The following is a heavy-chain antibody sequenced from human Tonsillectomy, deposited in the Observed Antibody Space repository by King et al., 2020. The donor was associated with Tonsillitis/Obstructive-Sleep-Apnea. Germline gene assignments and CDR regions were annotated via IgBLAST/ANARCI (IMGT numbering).Heavy chain of an antibody. CDR1: GFTFSNYA. CDR3: ARESGIQLWSTPPDSFDI. CDR2: ISYDGGNK. D-gene: IGHD5-18*01. Sequence: VQLVESGGGVVQPGRSLTLSCAASGFTFSNYAMHWVRQAPGKGLEWVAVISYDGGNKYYADSVKGRFTISRDNSKNTLYLQMNSLRAEDTAVYYCARESGIQLWSTPPDSFDIWGQGTMVTVSA. J-gene: IGHJ3*02. V-gene: IGHV3-30-3*01.